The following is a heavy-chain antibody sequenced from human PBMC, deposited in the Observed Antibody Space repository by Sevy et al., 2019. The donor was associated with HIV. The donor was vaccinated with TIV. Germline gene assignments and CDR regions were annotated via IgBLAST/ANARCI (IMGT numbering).Heavy chain of an antibody. CDR2: INSDGSST. J-gene: IGHJ5*02. CDR3: ARLNMITFGGVIMQSWFDP. D-gene: IGHD3-16*02. V-gene: IGHV3-74*01. Sequence: GGSLRLSCAASGFTFSSYWMHWVRQAPGKGLVWVSRINSDGSSTSYADSAKGRFTISRDNAKNTLYLQMNSLRAEDTAVYYCARLNMITFGGVIMQSWFDPWGQGTLVTVSS. CDR1: GFTFSSYW.